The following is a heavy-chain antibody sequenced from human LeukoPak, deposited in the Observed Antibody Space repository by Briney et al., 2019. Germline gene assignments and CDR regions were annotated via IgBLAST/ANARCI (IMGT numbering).Heavy chain of an antibody. CDR2: INHSGST. CDR3: ARRTYYSWRVFDI. Sequence: SETLSLTCAVYGGSFSGYYWSWIRQPPGKGLEWIGEINHSGSTNYNPSLKSRVTISVDTSKNQFSLKLSSVTAADTAVYYCARRTYYSWRVFDIWGQGTMVTVSS. J-gene: IGHJ3*02. V-gene: IGHV4-34*01. D-gene: IGHD1-26*01. CDR1: GGSFSGYY.